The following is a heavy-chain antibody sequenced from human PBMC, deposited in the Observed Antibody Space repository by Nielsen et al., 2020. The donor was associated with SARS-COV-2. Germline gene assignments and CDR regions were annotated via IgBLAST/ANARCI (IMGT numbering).Heavy chain of an antibody. Sequence: WIRQPPGKGLEWVGRIKSKTDGGTTDYAAPVKGRFTISRDDSKNTLYLQMNSLRGEDTAMYFCTTDLASSNSWYNAFDVWGQGTMVTVSS. J-gene: IGHJ3*01. V-gene: IGHV3-15*01. CDR3: TTDLASSNSWYNAFDV. D-gene: IGHD6-13*01. CDR2: IKSKTDGGTT.